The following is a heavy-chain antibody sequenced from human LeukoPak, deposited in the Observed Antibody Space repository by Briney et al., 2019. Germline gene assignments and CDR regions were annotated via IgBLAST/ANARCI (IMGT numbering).Heavy chain of an antibody. CDR2: IIPIFGTA. CDR3: ARRVPGRDGYNYGLALGY. Sequence: ASVKVSCKASGGTFSSYAISWVRQAPGQGLEWMGGIIPIFGTANYAQKFQGRVTITTDESTSTAYMELSSLRSEDTAVYYCARRVPGRDGYNYGLALGYWGQGTLVTVSS. J-gene: IGHJ4*02. V-gene: IGHV1-69*05. D-gene: IGHD5-24*01. CDR1: GGTFSSYA.